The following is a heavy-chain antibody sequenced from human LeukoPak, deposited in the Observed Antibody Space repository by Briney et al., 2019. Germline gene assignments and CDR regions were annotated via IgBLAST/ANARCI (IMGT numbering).Heavy chain of an antibody. D-gene: IGHD3-22*01. Sequence: SETLSLTCTVSGGSISSGSYYWSWIRQPAGKGLEWIGRIYTSGSTNYNPSLKSRVTISVDTSKNQFSLKLSSVTAADTAVYYCARDSSGYYLRGYYFDYWGQGTLVTVSS. CDR1: GGSISSGSYY. J-gene: IGHJ4*02. V-gene: IGHV4-61*02. CDR3: ARDSSGYYLRGYYFDY. CDR2: IYTSGST.